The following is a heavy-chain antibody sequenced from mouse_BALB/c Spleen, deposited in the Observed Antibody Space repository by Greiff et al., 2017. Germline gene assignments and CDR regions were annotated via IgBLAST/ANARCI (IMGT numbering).Heavy chain of an antibody. D-gene: IGHD1-2*01. CDR1: GFPFSNYW. J-gene: IGHJ4*01. Sequence: ESGGGLVQPGGSMKLSCVASGFPFSNYWMNWVRQSPEKGLEWVAEIRLKSNNYATHYAESVKGRFTISRDDSKSSVYLQMNNLRAEDTGIYYCTRGRPYAMDYWGQGTSVTVSS. CDR3: TRGRPYAMDY. CDR2: IRLKSNNYAT. V-gene: IGHV6-6*02.